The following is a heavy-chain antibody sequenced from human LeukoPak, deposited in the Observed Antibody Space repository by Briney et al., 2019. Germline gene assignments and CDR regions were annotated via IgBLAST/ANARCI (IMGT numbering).Heavy chain of an antibody. V-gene: IGHV4-59*01. Sequence: SETLSLTCTVSGGSISSYYWSWIRQPPGKGLEWIGYIYYSGSTNYNPSLKSRVTISVDTSKNQFSLKLSSVTAADTAVYYCARAGYSYGYYFDYWGQGTLVTVSS. CDR1: GGSISSYY. CDR3: ARAGYSYGYYFDY. D-gene: IGHD5-18*01. CDR2: IYYSGST. J-gene: IGHJ4*02.